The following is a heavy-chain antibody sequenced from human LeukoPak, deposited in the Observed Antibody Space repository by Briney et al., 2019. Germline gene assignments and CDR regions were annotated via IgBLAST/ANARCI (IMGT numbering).Heavy chain of an antibody. CDR3: ARDFYDFWSGYYGPFDP. D-gene: IGHD3-3*01. J-gene: IGHJ5*02. V-gene: IGHV1-2*02. CDR2: TNPNSGGT. Sequence: ASVKVSCKASGYTFTGYYMHWVRQAPGQGLERMGWTNPNSGGTNYAQKFQGRVTMTRDTSISTAYMELSRLRSDDSAVYYCARDFYDFWSGYYGPFDPWGQGTLVTVSS. CDR1: GYTFTGYY.